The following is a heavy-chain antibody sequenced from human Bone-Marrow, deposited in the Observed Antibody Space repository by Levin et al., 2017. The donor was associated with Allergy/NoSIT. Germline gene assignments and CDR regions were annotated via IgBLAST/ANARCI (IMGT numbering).Heavy chain of an antibody. CDR3: AREGDSSAYYIDFDY. D-gene: IGHD6-19*01. CDR2: TRNKANIYTT. Sequence: GGSLRLSCAASGFSFNDHYMNWVRQAPGKGLEWVGRTRNKANIYTTEYAASVKGRFTISRDDSRSSLFLQMNSLQTEDTAVYYCAREGDSSAYYIDFDYWGQGTLVTVSS. CDR1: GFSFNDHY. J-gene: IGHJ4*02. V-gene: IGHV3-72*01.